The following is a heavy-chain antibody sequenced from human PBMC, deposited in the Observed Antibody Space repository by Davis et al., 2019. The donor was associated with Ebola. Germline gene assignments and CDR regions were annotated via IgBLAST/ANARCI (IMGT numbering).Heavy chain of an antibody. CDR3: ARGYVAARPGYYYGMDV. Sequence: GESLKISCAASGFTFSSYSMNWVRQAPGKGLEWVSSISSSISYIYYADSVKGRFTISRDNAKNSLYLQMNSLRAEDTAVYYCARGYVAARPGYYYGMDVWGQGTTVTVSS. CDR1: GFTFSSYS. J-gene: IGHJ6*02. D-gene: IGHD6-6*01. CDR2: ISSSISYI. V-gene: IGHV3-21*01.